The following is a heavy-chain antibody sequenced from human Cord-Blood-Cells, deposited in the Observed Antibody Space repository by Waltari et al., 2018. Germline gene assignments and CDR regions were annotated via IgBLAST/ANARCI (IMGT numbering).Heavy chain of an antibody. CDR2: IYHSGSA. CDR1: GYSISSGSY. V-gene: IGHV4-38-2*01. Sequence: QVQLQESGPGLVKPSETLSLTCAVSGYSISSGSYWGWIRQPPGKGLEWNGSIYHSGSAYYNPAHNSRVTVSVDTSKNRCSLKLSSVTSADTAVYYCATLTQGLRLRAYYCDYWGQGTLVTVSS. D-gene: IGHD5-12*01. J-gene: IGHJ4*02. CDR3: ATLTQGLRLRAYYCDY.